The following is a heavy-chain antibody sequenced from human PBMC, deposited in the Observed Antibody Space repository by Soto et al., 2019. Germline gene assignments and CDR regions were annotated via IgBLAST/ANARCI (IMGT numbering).Heavy chain of an antibody. CDR2: IYYSGST. CDR1: GGSISSGGYY. CDR3: ARGGYCSSTSCYRASSPRPWWAFDP. D-gene: IGHD2-2*02. V-gene: IGHV4-31*03. Sequence: SETLSLTCTVSGGSISSGGYYWSWIRQHPGKGLEWIGYIYYSGSTYYNPSLKSRVTISVDTSKNQFSLKLSSVTAADTAVYYCARGGYCSSTSCYRASSPRPWWAFDPWGQGTLVTVSS. J-gene: IGHJ5*02.